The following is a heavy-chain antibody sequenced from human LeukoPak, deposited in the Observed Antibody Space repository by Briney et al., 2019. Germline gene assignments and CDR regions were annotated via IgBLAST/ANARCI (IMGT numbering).Heavy chain of an antibody. V-gene: IGHV3-11*01. J-gene: IGHJ3*02. CDR2: ISSSGSTI. Sequence: GGSLRLSCAASGFTFSDYYMSWIRQAPGKGLEWVSYISSSGSTIYYADSVKGRFTISRDNAKNSLYLQMNSLRAEDTAVYYCVRKIRVDTAMVADAFDIWGQGTMVTVSS. CDR3: VRKIRVDTAMVADAFDI. CDR1: GFTFSDYY. D-gene: IGHD5-18*01.